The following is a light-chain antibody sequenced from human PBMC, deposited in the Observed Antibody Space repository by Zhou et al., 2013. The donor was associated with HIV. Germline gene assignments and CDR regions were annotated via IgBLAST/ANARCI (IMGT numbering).Light chain of an antibody. CDR3: QQYYDYPRT. Sequence: DIQMTQSPTSLSASVGDRVTITCRASQSISIYLNWYQQKPGKAPNLLVFGASILQSGVPSRFSGNGSGTDFALTVDCLQSEDFATYYCQQYYDYPRTFGQGTRLEV. CDR2: GAS. V-gene: IGKV1-39*01. J-gene: IGKJ1*01. CDR1: QSISIY.